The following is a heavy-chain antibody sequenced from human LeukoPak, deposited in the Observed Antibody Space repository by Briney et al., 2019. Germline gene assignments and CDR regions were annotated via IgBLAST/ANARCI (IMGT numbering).Heavy chain of an antibody. CDR1: VGSISTYY. CDR2: ISYSGST. Sequence: SETLSLTCTLSVGSISTYYWGWIRQPPGKGLEWIGYISYSGSTTYTPSLESRVTISVDTSKNQFSLRLSSVTAADTAVYYCTRITQGTVDYWGQGILVTVSS. CDR3: TRITQGTVDY. J-gene: IGHJ4*02. D-gene: IGHD3-10*01. V-gene: IGHV4-59*01.